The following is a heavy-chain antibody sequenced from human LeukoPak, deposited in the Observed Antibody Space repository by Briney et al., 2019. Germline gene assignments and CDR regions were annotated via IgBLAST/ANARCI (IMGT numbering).Heavy chain of an antibody. V-gene: IGHV3-23*01. Sequence: AGSLRLSCAASGFTFSTYAISWVRQAPGKGLEWVSGVSPSGNTTYYPDSVKGRFAISRDNAKNTVYLQMNSVRADGTAVYYCARESRYRDYFDYWGQGTMVTVSS. CDR3: ARESRYRDYFDY. J-gene: IGHJ4*02. CDR1: GFTFSTYA. CDR2: VSPSGNTT. D-gene: IGHD1-14*01.